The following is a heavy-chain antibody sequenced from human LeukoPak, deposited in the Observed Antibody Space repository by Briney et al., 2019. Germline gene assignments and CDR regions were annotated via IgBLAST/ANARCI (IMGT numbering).Heavy chain of an antibody. CDR3: ARVELTEQDYGGWFDP. D-gene: IGHD4-23*01. CDR1: GGSISSGDYY. CDR2: IYYSGST. J-gene: IGHJ5*02. Sequence: PSETLSLTCTVSGGSISSGDYYWSWIRQPPGKGLEWIGYIYYSGSTYYNPSLKSRVTISVDTSKNQFSLKLSSVTAADTAVYYCARVELTEQDYGGWFDPWGQGTLVTVS. V-gene: IGHV4-30-4*08.